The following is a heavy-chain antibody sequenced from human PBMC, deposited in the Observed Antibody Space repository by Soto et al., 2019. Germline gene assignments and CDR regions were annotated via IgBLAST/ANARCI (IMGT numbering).Heavy chain of an antibody. CDR2: IIPVYDTV. D-gene: IGHD3-22*01. Sequence: QEQLVQSGAEVKKSGSSVKVSCKDTGGLFSSYAVSWVRQAPGQGLEWLGGIIPVYDTVYYAQKFQGRFTITADKSTNTAYMELSSLRSEDTAMYYCARGGSGYVWFNEFWGQGTLVTVSS. V-gene: IGHV1-69*06. CDR1: GGLFSSYA. CDR3: ARGGSGYVWFNEF. J-gene: IGHJ4*02.